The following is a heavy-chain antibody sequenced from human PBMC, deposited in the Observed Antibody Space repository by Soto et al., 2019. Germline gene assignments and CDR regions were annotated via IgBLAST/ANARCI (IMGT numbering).Heavy chain of an antibody. CDR1: GFTFSSYS. D-gene: IGHD3-10*01. J-gene: IGHJ4*02. Sequence: EVQLLESGGGLVKPGGSLRLSCAASGFTFSSYSMNWVRQAPGKGLEWVSSISSSSSYIYYADSVKGRFTISRDNAKNSLYLQMNSLRAEDTAVYYCARDLGDRSGSNWPLFDYWGQGTLVTVSS. CDR2: ISSSSSYI. V-gene: IGHV3-21*01. CDR3: ARDLGDRSGSNWPLFDY.